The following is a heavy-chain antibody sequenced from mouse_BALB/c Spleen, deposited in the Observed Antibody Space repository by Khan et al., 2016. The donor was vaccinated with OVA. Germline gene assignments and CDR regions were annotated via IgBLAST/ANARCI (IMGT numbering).Heavy chain of an antibody. CDR3: ARGGSGGFAY. V-gene: IGHV1-85*01. J-gene: IGHJ3*01. Sequence: QVQLQQSGAELVKPGASVKLSCKASGYTFTSYDINWVRQRPEQGLEWIGWMFPGDGSTKYNENFKGKATLTSDKSSSTAYMQLSRLTSEDSGVYVSARGGSGGFAYWGQVALVTLSA. CDR2: MFPGDGST. CDR1: GYTFTSYD.